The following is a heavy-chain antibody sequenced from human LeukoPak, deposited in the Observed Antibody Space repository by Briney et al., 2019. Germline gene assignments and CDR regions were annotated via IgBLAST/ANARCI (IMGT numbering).Heavy chain of an antibody. J-gene: IGHJ4*02. V-gene: IGHV3-23*01. CDR1: GFIFSSYS. CDR2: ITGSGGNT. Sequence: PGGSLRLSCAASGFIFSSYSMSWVRQAPGMGLEWVSVITGSGGNTYYADSVKGRFTISKDNSKNTVYLQMNSLRAEDTAVYYCAKEVDDSSGYYPYYFDYWGQGTLVTVSS. D-gene: IGHD3-22*01. CDR3: AKEVDDSSGYYPYYFDY.